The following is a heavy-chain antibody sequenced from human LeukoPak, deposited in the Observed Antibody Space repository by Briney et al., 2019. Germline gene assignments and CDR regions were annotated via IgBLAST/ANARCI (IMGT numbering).Heavy chain of an antibody. J-gene: IGHJ4*02. Sequence: SVKVSCKASGGTFSSYAISWVRQAPGQGLEWMGRIIPIFGTANYAQKFQGRVTITTDESTSTAYMELSSLRVEDTAVYYCAKDPGYQVVYCFDYWGQGTLVTVSS. CDR3: AKDPGYQVVYCFDY. V-gene: IGHV1-69*05. D-gene: IGHD2-2*01. CDR2: IIPIFGTA. CDR1: GGTFSSYA.